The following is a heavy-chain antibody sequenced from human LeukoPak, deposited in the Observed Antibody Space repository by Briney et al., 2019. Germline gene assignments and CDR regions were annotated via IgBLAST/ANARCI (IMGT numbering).Heavy chain of an antibody. D-gene: IGHD3-10*01. CDR1: GYTFTGYY. CDR3: ARHGSGRYYPAEGRVDY. V-gene: IGHV1-46*03. CDR2: INPSVGGT. Sequence: ASVKVSCKASGYTFTGYYMHWVRQAPGQGLEWMGIINPSVGGTTYARKFQGRVTMTRDTSTGTVYMELSSLRSEDTAVYYCARHGSGRYYPAEGRVDYWGQGTLVTVSS. J-gene: IGHJ4*02.